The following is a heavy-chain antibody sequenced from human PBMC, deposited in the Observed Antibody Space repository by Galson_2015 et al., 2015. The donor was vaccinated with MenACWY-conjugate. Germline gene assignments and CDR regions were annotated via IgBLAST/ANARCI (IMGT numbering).Heavy chain of an antibody. V-gene: IGHV3-73*01. CDR3: ARQPTRGLDYRNYAYLYRMDV. Sequence: SLRLSCAASGFTFSDSSMHWVRQASGKGLEWVGRIRSKANSYATAYAASVKGRFTISRDDSKNTAYLQMNSLKTEDTAVYFCARQPTRGLDYRNYAYLYRMDVRGPGAPVTVSS. D-gene: IGHD4-11*01. CDR1: GFTFSDSS. CDR2: IRSKANSYAT. J-gene: IGHJ6*02.